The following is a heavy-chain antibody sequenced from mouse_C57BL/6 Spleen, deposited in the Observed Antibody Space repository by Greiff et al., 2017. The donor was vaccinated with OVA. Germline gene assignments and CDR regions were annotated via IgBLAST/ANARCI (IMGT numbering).Heavy chain of an antibody. V-gene: IGHV1-59*01. CDR3: ARIDDYDGFAY. D-gene: IGHD2-4*01. Sequence: QVQLQQPGAELVRPGTSVKLSCKASGYTFTSYWMHWVKQRPGQGLEWIGVIDPSDSYTNYNQKFKGKATLTVDTSSSTAYMQLSSLTSEDSAVYYCARIDDYDGFAYWGQGTLVTVSA. J-gene: IGHJ3*01. CDR2: IDPSDSYT. CDR1: GYTFTSYW.